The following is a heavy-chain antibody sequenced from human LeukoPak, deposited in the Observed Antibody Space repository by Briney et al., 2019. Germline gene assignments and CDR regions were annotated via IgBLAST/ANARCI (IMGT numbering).Heavy chain of an antibody. V-gene: IGHV3-30*02. D-gene: IGHD6-19*01. CDR2: IRYDGSNK. J-gene: IGHJ4*02. CDR1: GFTFSSYG. Sequence: PGGSLRLSCAASGFTFSSYGMHWVRQAPGKGLEWVAFIRYDGSNKYYADSAKGRFTISRDNSKNTLYLQMNSLRAEDTAVYYCARNPLSRWLVRGNDYWGQGTLVTVSS. CDR3: ARNPLSRWLVRGNDY.